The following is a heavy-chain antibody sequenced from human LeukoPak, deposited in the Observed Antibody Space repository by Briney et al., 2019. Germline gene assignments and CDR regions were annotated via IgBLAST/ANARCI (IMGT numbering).Heavy chain of an antibody. Sequence: GGSLRLSCAASGFTVSSYYMSWVRQAPGKGLEWVSIINSEGTSYYADSVKGRFTISRDTSMNTLSLQMNSLRAEDTAVYYCARAHGFVIAYRGQGTLVTVSS. CDR3: ARAHGFVIAY. CDR1: GFTVSSYY. D-gene: IGHD5-24*01. J-gene: IGHJ4*02. V-gene: IGHV3-66*01. CDR2: INSEGTS.